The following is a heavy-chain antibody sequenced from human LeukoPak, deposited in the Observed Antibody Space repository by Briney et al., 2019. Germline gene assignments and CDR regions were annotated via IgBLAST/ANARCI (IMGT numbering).Heavy chain of an antibody. D-gene: IGHD2-2*01. CDR3: AKAMAPFSTSWYWDY. V-gene: IGHV3-30*18. CDR1: GVTFSSFG. CDR2: ISYDGSNK. Sequence: PGRSLRLSCTASGVTFSSFGMHWVRQAPGKGLEWVADISYDGSNKYYGDSVKGRFTISRDNSRNTLDLQMNSLSADDTAVYYCAKAMAPFSTSWYWDYWGQGTLVNVSS. J-gene: IGHJ4*02.